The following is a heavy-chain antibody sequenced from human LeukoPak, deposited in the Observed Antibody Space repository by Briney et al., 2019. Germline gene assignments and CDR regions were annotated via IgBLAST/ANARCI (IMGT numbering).Heavy chain of an antibody. J-gene: IGHJ1*01. V-gene: IGHV4-39*01. CDR2: IYYSGST. D-gene: IGHD6-19*01. Sequence: SETLSLTCTVSGGSISSSSYYWGWIRQPPGKGLEWIGRIYYSGSTYYNPSLKSRVTISVDTSKNQFSLKLSSVTAADTAVYYCATFGYSSGWYTAEYFQHWGQGTLVTVSS. CDR1: GGSISSSSYY. CDR3: ATFGYSSGWYTAEYFQH.